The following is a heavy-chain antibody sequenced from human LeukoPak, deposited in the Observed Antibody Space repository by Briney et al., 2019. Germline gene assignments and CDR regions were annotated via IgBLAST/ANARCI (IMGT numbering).Heavy chain of an antibody. CDR1: GGSISSGDYY. V-gene: IGHV4-61*08. CDR2: IYYSGST. CDR3: ARERTLSGSFFDY. J-gene: IGHJ4*02. Sequence: SETLSLTCTVSGGSISSGDYYWSWISQPPGKGLEWIGYIYYSGSTYYNPSLKSRVTISLDTSKNQFSERLSSVTAADTAVYYCARERTLSGSFFDYWGQGTLVTVSS. D-gene: IGHD1-26*01.